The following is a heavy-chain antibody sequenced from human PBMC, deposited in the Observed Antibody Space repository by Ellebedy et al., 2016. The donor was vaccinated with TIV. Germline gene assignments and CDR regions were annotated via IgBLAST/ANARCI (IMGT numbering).Heavy chain of an antibody. V-gene: IGHV4-34*01. CDR2: IYHSGST. D-gene: IGHD5-24*01. Sequence: SETLSLTCAVYGGSFSGYYWGWIRQPPGKGLEWIGSIYHSGSTYYNPSLKSRVTLSVDTSKNQFSLKMSSVTAADTAVYYCARGEMATIVDYWGQGTLVTVSS. J-gene: IGHJ4*02. CDR1: GGSFSGYY. CDR3: ARGEMATIVDY.